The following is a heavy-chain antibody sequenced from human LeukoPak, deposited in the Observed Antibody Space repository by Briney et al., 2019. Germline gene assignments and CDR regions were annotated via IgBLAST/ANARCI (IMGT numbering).Heavy chain of an antibody. CDR3: ARGPSLPFDY. Sequence: PGGSLRLSCAASGFTFSSYSMNWVRQAPGKGLEWVSYISSSSSTIYYADSVKGRFTISRDNAKNSLYLQMNSLRAEDTAVYYCARGPSLPFDYWGQGTLVTVSS. CDR2: ISSSSSTI. V-gene: IGHV3-48*01. CDR1: GFTFSSYS. J-gene: IGHJ4*02.